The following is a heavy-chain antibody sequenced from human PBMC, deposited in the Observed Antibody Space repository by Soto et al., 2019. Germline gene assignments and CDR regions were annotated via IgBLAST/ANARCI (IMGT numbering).Heavy chain of an antibody. CDR3: TSVGELPVWFDP. V-gene: IGHV4-59*13. CDR2: ISYTGST. J-gene: IGHJ5*02. Sequence: QVQLQESGPGLVKPSETLSLTCTVSGDSISSYYWSWIRQPPGKGLEWVGYISYTGSTIYNPSLESRATISLDTSKNQVSLSLNSVTVADTAVYYGTSVGELPVWFDPWGRGTLVTVSS. D-gene: IGHD3-10*01. CDR1: GDSISSYY.